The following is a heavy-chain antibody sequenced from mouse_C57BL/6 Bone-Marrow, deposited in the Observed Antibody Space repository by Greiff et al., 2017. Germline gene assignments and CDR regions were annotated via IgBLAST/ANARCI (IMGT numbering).Heavy chain of an antibody. CDR1: GFTFSDYY. J-gene: IGHJ4*01. D-gene: IGHD2-4*01. CDR2: INYDGSST. CDR3: ARVGLRRGDAMDY. V-gene: IGHV5-16*01. Sequence: EVKVVESEGGLVQPGSSMKLSCTASGFTFSDYYMAWVRQVPEKGLEWVANINYDGSSTYYLDSLKSRFIISRDNAKNILYLQMSSLKSEDTATYYCARVGLRRGDAMDYWGQGTSVTVSS.